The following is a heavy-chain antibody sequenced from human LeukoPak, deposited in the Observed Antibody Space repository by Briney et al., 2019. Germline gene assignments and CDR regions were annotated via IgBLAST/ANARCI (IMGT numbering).Heavy chain of an antibody. J-gene: IGHJ4*02. V-gene: IGHV5-51*01. CDR3: ARKYSRSSSLVDY. D-gene: IGHD6-6*01. CDR1: GYSFTTYW. CDR2: IYPGDSDT. Sequence: GEPLKISCKGSGYSFTTYWIGWVRQMPGKGLEWMGIIYPGDSDTRYSPSFQGQVTISVDQSISTAYLQWSSLKASDTAMYYCARKYSRSSSLVDYWGQGTLVTVSS.